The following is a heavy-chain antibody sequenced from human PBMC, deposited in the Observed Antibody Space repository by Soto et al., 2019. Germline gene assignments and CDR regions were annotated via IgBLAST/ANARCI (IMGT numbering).Heavy chain of an antibody. D-gene: IGHD4-17*01. CDR1: GYTFTRYD. J-gene: IGHJ4*01. V-gene: IGHV1-8*01. CDR3: ARTDGDLDY. CDR2: MNPKSGYT. Sequence: QVQLVQSGAEGKKPGASVKVSCKTSGYTFTRYDINWVRQATGQGLEWMGWMNPKSGYTGSAQRFXXRXTXXRDTSISTAYMELSSLRSEDTAMYYCARTDGDLDYWGQGTLVTVSS.